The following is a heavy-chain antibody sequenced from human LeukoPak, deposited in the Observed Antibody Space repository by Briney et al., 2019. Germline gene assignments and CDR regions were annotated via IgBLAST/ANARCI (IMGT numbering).Heavy chain of an antibody. CDR2: INPSGGST. J-gene: IGHJ4*02. D-gene: IGHD6-13*01. Sequence: ASVKVSCKASGYTFTSYGISWVRQAPGQGLEWMGIINPSGGSTSYAQKFQGRITMTRDTSTSTVYMELSSLRSEDTAVYYCARGSSSWYVKHDYWGQGTLVTVSS. CDR1: GYTFTSYG. V-gene: IGHV1-46*01. CDR3: ARGSSSWYVKHDY.